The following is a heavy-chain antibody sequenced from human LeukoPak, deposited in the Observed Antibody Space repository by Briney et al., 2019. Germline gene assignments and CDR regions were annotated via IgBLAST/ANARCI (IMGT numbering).Heavy chain of an antibody. CDR2: IIPIFGTA. D-gene: IGHD6-6*01. V-gene: IGHV1-69*05. CDR1: GGTFSSYA. CDR3: ARDPLEYSSSSPRLRAEYFQH. J-gene: IGHJ1*01. Sequence: SVKVSCKASGGTFSSYAISWVRQAPGQGLEWMGGIIPIFGTANYAQKFQGRVTITTDESTSTAYMELSSLRSEDTAVYYCARDPLEYSSSSPRLRAEYFQHWGQGTLVTVSS.